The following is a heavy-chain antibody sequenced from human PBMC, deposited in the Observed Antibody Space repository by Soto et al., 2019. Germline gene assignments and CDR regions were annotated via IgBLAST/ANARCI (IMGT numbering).Heavy chain of an antibody. CDR1: GFSLSTGGVG. CDR3: AHSRCGGDCLQSYSSHYYYGMDV. Sequence: QITLKESGPTLVKPTQTLTLTCTFSGFSLSTGGVGVGWIRQPPGEALERLALIYWDDDKRYSPSLESRLTITKDTSKNQVVLTMTNMDPVDTATYYCAHSRCGGDCLQSYSSHYYYGMDVWGQGTTVTVSS. D-gene: IGHD2-21*02. J-gene: IGHJ6*02. V-gene: IGHV2-5*02. CDR2: IYWDDDK.